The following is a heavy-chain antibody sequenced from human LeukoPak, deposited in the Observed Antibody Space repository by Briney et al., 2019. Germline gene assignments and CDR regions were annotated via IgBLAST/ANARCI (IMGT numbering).Heavy chain of an antibody. CDR3: ARGGGYSSEVDY. V-gene: IGHV3-21*01. CDR2: ISSSSSYI. D-gene: IGHD5-18*01. CDR1: GFTFSSYS. J-gene: IGHJ4*02. Sequence: GGSLRLSCAAYGFTFSSYSMNWVRQAPGKGLEWVSSISSSSSYIYYADSVKGRFTISRDNAKNSLYLQMNSLRAEDTAVYYCARGGGYSSEVDYWGQGTLVTVSS.